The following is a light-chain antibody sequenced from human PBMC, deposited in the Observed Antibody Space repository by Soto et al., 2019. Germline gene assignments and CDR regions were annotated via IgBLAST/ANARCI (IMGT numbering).Light chain of an antibody. V-gene: IGKV3-20*01. Sequence: EIVLTQSPGTLSLSPGERATLSCRASQSVSGSYLAWYQQKPGQAPRLLIYGSSSRATGIPDRFSGSGSGTDFTLTISRLEPEGFAVYYCQQYGSSAWTFGQGTKVEI. CDR2: GSS. J-gene: IGKJ1*01. CDR3: QQYGSSAWT. CDR1: QSVSGSY.